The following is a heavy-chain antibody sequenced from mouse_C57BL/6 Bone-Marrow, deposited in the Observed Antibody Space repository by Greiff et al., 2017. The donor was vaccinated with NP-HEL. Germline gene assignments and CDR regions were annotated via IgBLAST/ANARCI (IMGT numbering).Heavy chain of an antibody. V-gene: IGHV5-16*01. CDR2: INCDGSST. J-gene: IGHJ4*01. Sequence: EVKLVESEGGLVQPGSSMKLSCTASGFTFSDYYMAWVRQVPEKGLEWVANINCDGSSTYYLDSLKSRFIISRDNAKNILYLQMSSLKSEDTATYYCAREGGLRRRTYAMDYWGQGTSVTVSS. D-gene: IGHD2-4*01. CDR1: GFTFSDYY. CDR3: AREGGLRRRTYAMDY.